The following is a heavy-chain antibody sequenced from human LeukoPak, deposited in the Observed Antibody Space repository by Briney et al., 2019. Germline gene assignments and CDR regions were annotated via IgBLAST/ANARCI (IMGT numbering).Heavy chain of an antibody. J-gene: IGHJ4*02. V-gene: IGHV1-2*04. D-gene: IGHD3-9*01. Sequence: GASVKVSCKASGYTFTGYYMHWVRQAPAQGLEWMGWINPNSGGTNYAQKFQGWVTMTRDTSISTAYMELSRLRSDDTAVYYCARGRYFDWLFLDYWGQGTLVTVSS. CDR1: GYTFTGYY. CDR3: ARGRYFDWLFLDY. CDR2: INPNSGGT.